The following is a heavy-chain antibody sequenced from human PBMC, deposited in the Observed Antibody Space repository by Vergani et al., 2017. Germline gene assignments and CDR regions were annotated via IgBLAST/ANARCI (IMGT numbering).Heavy chain of an antibody. V-gene: IGHV3-23*01. CDR2: IKKTGDST. Sequence: EVQLLQSEGAVVQPGGSLRLSCVASGFTFSSHAMSWVRQGHGQGLKWVSSIKKTGDSTHYADSVKGRFTISRDNSKNTLYLQMNSLRVEDTAVYYCASGSDNYNWGQGTLVTVSS. J-gene: IGHJ4*02. CDR1: GFTFSSHA. D-gene: IGHD5-24*01. CDR3: ASGSDNYN.